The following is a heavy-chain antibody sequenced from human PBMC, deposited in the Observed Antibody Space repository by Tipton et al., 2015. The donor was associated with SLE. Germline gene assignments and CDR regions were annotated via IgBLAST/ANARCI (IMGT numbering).Heavy chain of an antibody. CDR2: IYYSGST. Sequence: TLSLTCTVSGGSISSSSYYWSWIRQPPGKGLEWIGYIYYSGSTNYNPSLKSRVTISVDTSKNQFSLKLSSVTAADTAVYYCARGRVMVWGQGTLVTVSS. V-gene: IGHV4-61*05. D-gene: IGHD2-8*01. CDR3: ARGRVMV. CDR1: GGSISSSSYY. J-gene: IGHJ4*02.